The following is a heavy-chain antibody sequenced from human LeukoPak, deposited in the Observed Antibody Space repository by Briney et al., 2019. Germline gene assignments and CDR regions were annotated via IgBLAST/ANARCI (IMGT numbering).Heavy chain of an antibody. J-gene: IGHJ6*03. CDR2: ISDSGVTT. V-gene: IGHV3-23*01. Sequence: GGSLRLSCTASRFSFSSYAMSWVRQAPGKGLEWVSHISDSGVTTYYADSVKGRFTVSRDNSKNTLYLQMNSLRAEDTAVYYYARLEGITSFRVVISYYMDVWGRGTTVTVSS. D-gene: IGHD3-3*01. CDR3: ARLEGITSFRVVISYYMDV. CDR1: RFSFSSYA.